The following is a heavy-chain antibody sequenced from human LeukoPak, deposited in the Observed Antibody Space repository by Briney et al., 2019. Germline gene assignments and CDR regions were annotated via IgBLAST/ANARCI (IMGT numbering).Heavy chain of an antibody. J-gene: IGHJ3*01. CDR2: IIPIGGTA. D-gene: IGHD5-24*01. V-gene: IGHV1-69*08. Sequence: GSSVKVSCKAASGTFSNYTINWLRQAPGQQREGMGRIIPIGGTANYAQNFQGRVTITADKSTNTPYIELRSLRSEDTAVSSCARYLATAGDAFDVRGKGIIVTVCS. CDR1: SGTFSNYT. CDR3: ARYLATAGDAFDV.